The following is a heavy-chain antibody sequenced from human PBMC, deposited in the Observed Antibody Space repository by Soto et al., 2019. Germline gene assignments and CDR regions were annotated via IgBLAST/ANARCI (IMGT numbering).Heavy chain of an antibody. CDR3: ERVLLGRYYAPSDYYYYGMDV. Sequence: PGGSLRLSCAASGFTFSSYWMHWVRQAPGKGLVWVSRINSDGSSTSYADSVKGRFTISRDNAKNTLYLQMNSLRAEDTAVYYCERVLLGRYYAPSDYYYYGMDVWGQGTTLTVSS. V-gene: IGHV3-74*01. D-gene: IGHD2-2*01. CDR2: INSDGSST. J-gene: IGHJ6*02. CDR1: GFTFSSYW.